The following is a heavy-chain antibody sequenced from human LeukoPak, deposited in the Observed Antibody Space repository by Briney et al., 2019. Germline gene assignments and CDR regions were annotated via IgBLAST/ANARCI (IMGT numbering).Heavy chain of an antibody. CDR1: GYTFTGYY. CDR2: INPNSGGT. V-gene: IGHV1-2*02. D-gene: IGHD5-18*01. CDR3: AREYSYGFRRFYYYMDV. J-gene: IGHJ6*03. Sequence: ASVKVSCKASGYTFTGYYMHWVRQAPGQGLEWMGWINPNSGGTNYAQKFQGRVTMTRDTSISTAYMELGRLRSDDTAVYYCAREYSYGFRRFYYYMDVWGKGTTVTVSS.